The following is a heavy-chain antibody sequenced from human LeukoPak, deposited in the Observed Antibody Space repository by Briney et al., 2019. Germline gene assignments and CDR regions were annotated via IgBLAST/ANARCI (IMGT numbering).Heavy chain of an antibody. D-gene: IGHD4-23*01. J-gene: IGHJ2*01. V-gene: IGHV4-38-2*01. CDR1: GYSISSGYY. CDR3: ARTYMTTVVTPWYFDL. Sequence: SETLSLTCAVSGYSISSGYYWGWIRQPPGKGLEWIGSIYHSGSTYYNPSLKSRVTISVDTSKNQFSLKLSSVTAADTAVYYCARTYMTTVVTPWYFDLWGRGTLVTVSS. CDR2: IYHSGST.